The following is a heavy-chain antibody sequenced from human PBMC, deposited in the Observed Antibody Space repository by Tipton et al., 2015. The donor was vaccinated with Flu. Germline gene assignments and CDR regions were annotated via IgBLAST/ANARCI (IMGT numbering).Heavy chain of an antibody. CDR1: GYSISSGYY. D-gene: IGHD4-17*01. CDR2: IYHSGST. V-gene: IGHV4-38-2*02. J-gene: IGHJ4*02. CDR3: ARDVGTVTTSFDY. Sequence: TLSLTCAVSGYSISSGYYWGWIRQPPGKGLEWIGSIYHSGSTYYNPSLKSRVTISVDTSKNQFSLKLSSVTAADTAVYYCARDVGTVTTSFDYWGQGTLVTVSS.